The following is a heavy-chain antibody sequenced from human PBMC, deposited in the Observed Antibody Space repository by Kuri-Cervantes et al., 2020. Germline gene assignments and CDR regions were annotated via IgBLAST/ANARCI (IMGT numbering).Heavy chain of an antibody. D-gene: IGHD3-22*01. CDR3: ARVSARVHRWRVDSGLDY. CDR1: GGSIGSSNW. J-gene: IGHJ4*02. CDR2: IYHSGSA. V-gene: IGHV4-4*02. Sequence: SETLSLTCAVSGGSIGSSNWWSWVRQPPGKGLEWIGEIYHSGSAYYNPSLKSRVTISVDTSKNQFSLKLSSVTAADTAVYYCARVSARVHRWRVDSGLDYWGRGTLVTVSS.